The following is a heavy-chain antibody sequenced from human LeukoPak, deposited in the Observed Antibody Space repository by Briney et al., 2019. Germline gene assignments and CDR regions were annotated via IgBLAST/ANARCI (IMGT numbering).Heavy chain of an antibody. J-gene: IGHJ4*02. CDR1: GFTFSNYA. D-gene: IGHD5-12*01. V-gene: IGHV3-23*01. CDR2: ISTTDATT. Sequence: GGSLRLSCAASGFTFSNYAMNRVRQAPGKGLEWVSGISTTDATTSYADSVKGRFTISRDNAKNTLYLQMNSLRAEDTAKYYCAKDVIGYDSFDYWGQGTQVTVSS. CDR3: AKDVIGYDSFDY.